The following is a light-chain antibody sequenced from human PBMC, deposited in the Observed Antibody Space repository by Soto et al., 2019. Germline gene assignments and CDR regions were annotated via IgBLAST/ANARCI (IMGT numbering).Light chain of an antibody. J-gene: IGKJ2*03. CDR3: QQSYTIPYS. Sequence: DIQMTQSPSSLSASVGDRVTITCRASQSISTSLNWYRQSPGAAPQLLIYAASSLQSGVPSRFSGSGSGTDFTVTITSLQSEDFATFFCQQSYTIPYSFGQGTKVDVK. V-gene: IGKV1-39*01. CDR2: AAS. CDR1: QSISTS.